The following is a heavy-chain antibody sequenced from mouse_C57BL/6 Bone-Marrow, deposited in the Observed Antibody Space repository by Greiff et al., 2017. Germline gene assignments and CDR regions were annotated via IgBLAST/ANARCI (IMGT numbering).Heavy chain of an antibody. Sequence: VQLQQPGAELVKPGASVKLSCKASGYTFTSYWMPWVKQRPGQGLEWIGMIHPNSGSTNYNEKFKSKATLTVDKSSSTAYMQLSSLTSEDAAVYYCARGRLRPWCAYWGQGTLVTVSA. D-gene: IGHD2-4*01. CDR3: ARGRLRPWCAY. J-gene: IGHJ3*01. V-gene: IGHV1-64*01. CDR2: IHPNSGST. CDR1: GYTFTSYW.